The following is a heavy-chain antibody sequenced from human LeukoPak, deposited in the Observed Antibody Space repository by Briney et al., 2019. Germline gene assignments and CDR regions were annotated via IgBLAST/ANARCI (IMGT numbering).Heavy chain of an antibody. CDR3: ARDQPSSDSGWYLYYYYGMDV. V-gene: IGHV1-18*01. CDR1: GYTFTSYG. D-gene: IGHD6-19*01. CDR2: ISAYNGNT. Sequence: ASVKVSCKASGYTFTSYGISWVRQAPGQGLEWMGWISAYNGNTNYAQKLQGRVTMTTDTSTSTAYMELRSLRSDDTAVYYCARDQPSSDSGWYLYYYYGMDVWGQGTTVTVSS. J-gene: IGHJ6*02.